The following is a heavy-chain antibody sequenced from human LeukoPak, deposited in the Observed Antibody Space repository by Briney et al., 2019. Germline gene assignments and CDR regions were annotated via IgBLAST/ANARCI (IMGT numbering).Heavy chain of an antibody. CDR2: ISFDGNNR. D-gene: IGHD3-9*01. J-gene: IGHJ4*02. Sequence: GGSLRLSCAGSGFAFSSCGMYWVRQAPGKGLEWVAVISFDGNNRYYADSLKGRFAISRDNSKNTLYLQMDSLTTEDTAIYYCATERGPVRYFDWFFGYWGQGTLVTVSS. CDR1: GFAFSSCG. CDR3: ATERGPVRYFDWFFGY. V-gene: IGHV3-30*03.